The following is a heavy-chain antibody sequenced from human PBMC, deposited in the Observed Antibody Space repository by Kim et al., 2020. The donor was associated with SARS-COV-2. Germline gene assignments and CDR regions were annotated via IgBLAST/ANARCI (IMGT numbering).Heavy chain of an antibody. CDR2: IYYSGTT. J-gene: IGHJ6*04. D-gene: IGHD3-10*01. CDR3: ARVGGSGSHSFYGVDV. V-gene: IGHV4-30-4*01. CDR1: GGSISSGDYY. Sequence: SETLSLTCTVSGGSISSGDYYWSWIRQTPGKGLEWIGYIYYSGTTYYNPSLKSRVTISVDTSKNQFSLKLSSVTAADTAVYHCARVGGSGSHSFYGVDVWGAGTTVTVSS.